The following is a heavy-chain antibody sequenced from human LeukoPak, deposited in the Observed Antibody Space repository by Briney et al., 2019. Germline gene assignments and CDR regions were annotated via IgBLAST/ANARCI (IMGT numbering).Heavy chain of an antibody. Sequence: GGSLRLSCAASGFIFSDYWMHWVRQAPGKGLVWVSRINSDGSSTSHADSVKGRFTISRDNSKNTLYLQMNSLRAEDTAVYYCARDLLDGGYSADYWGQGTLVTVSS. CDR2: INSDGSST. D-gene: IGHD1-26*01. CDR3: ARDLLDGGYSADY. CDR1: GFIFSDYW. V-gene: IGHV3-74*01. J-gene: IGHJ4*02.